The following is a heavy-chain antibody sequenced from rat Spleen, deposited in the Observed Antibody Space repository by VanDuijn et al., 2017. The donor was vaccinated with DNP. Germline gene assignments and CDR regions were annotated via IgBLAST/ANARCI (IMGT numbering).Heavy chain of an antibody. J-gene: IGHJ2*01. D-gene: IGHD1-11*01. CDR1: GYSITSCCR. Sequence: VQLQESGPGLVEPSQSLSLTCSVTGYSITSCCRWTWIRKFPGHKLEWMGYINSAGSIEYNPSLKSRISITRDTSKNQFFLQVNSITTEDTATYYCARRSFDYWGQGVMVTVSS. V-gene: IGHV3-3*01. CDR3: ARRSFDY. CDR2: INSAGSI.